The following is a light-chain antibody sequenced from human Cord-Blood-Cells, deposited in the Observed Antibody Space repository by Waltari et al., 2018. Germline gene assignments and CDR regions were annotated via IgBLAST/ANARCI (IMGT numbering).Light chain of an antibody. J-gene: IGKJ1*01. CDR3: QQYGSSPGT. CDR1: QSVSSSY. Sequence: EIVLTQSPGTLSLSPGDRATLSCRASQSVSSSYLAWYQQKPGQAPRLLIYGASSRATGIPDRFSGSGSGTDFTLTISRLEPEDFAVYYCQQYGSSPGTFGQRTKVEIK. CDR2: GAS. V-gene: IGKV3-20*01.